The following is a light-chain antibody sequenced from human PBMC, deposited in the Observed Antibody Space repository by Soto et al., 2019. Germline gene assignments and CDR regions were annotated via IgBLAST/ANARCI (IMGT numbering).Light chain of an antibody. V-gene: IGLV1-44*01. CDR3: GVWDDGLNGPV. CDR1: SSTIGSNG. J-gene: IGLJ2*01. CDR2: TDN. Sequence: SVLTQSPSASGTPGQRVNIFCSGSSSTIGSNGVSWYQHLPGTAPRLLIHTDNQRPSGVPDRFSGSKSGTSASLAISGLQSEDEADFYCGVWDDGLNGPVFGGGTQLTVL.